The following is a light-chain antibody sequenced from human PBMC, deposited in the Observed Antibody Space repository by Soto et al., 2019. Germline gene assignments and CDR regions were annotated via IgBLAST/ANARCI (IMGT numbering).Light chain of an antibody. Sequence: QSALTQPASVSGSPGQSITISCTGTSSDVGGYNYVSWYQQHPGKAPKLMIYEVSNRPSGVSNRFSGSKSGNTASLTISGLQAEDEADYYCSSYTSSSLVVFGGGTKVT. V-gene: IGLV2-14*01. CDR3: SSYTSSSLVV. J-gene: IGLJ2*01. CDR2: EVS. CDR1: SSDVGGYNY.